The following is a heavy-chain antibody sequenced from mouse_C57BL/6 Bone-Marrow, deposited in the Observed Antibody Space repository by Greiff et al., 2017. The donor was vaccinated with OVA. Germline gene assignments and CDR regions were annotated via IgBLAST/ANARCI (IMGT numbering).Heavy chain of an antibody. Sequence: VHHHPSPAPSVHPRASVKISCKVSGYTFTDHTIHWMKQRPEQGLEWIGYIYPRDGSTKYNEKFKGKATLTADKSSSTAYMQLNSLTSEDSAVYFCASWDGYFDVWGTGTTVTVSS. CDR1: GYTFTDHT. D-gene: IGHD4-1*01. V-gene: IGHV1-78*01. J-gene: IGHJ1*03. CDR3: ASWDGYFDV. CDR2: IYPRDGST.